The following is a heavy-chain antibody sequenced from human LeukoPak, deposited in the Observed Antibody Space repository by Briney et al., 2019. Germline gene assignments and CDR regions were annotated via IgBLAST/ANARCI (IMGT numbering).Heavy chain of an antibody. CDR1: RFTFNSYA. CDR3: AKVGHDSSSSC. Sequence: GGSLRLSCAASRFTFNSYAMGWVRQAPGKGLEWVSAISGSGTNTYYAGSVKGRFTISRDNSKNTLFLQMISLRAEDTAVYYCAKVGHDSSSSCWGQGTLVTVSS. D-gene: IGHD6-6*01. CDR2: ISGSGTNT. J-gene: IGHJ4*02. V-gene: IGHV3-23*01.